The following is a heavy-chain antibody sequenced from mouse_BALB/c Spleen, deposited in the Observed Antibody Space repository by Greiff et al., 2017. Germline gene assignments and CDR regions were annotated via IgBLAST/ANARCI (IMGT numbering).Heavy chain of an antibody. Sequence: VQLQQSGTVLARPGASVKMSCKASGYSFTSYWMHWVKQRPGQGLEWIGAIYPGNSDTSYNQKFKGKAKLTAVTSASTAYMELSSLTNEDSAVYYCTRVYYDYPYAMDYWGQGTSVTVSS. V-gene: IGHV1-5*01. CDR3: TRVYYDYPYAMDY. CDR1: GYSFTSYW. D-gene: IGHD2-4*01. J-gene: IGHJ4*01. CDR2: IYPGNSDT.